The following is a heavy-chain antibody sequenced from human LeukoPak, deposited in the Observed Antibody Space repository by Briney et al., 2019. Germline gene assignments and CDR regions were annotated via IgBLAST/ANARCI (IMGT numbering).Heavy chain of an antibody. D-gene: IGHD3-3*01. CDR1: GFTFNNNY. Sequence: GGSLRLSCAASGFTFNNNYMSWVRQAPGKGLEWVSSISSSSSYIYYADSVKGRFTISRDNAKNSLYLQMNSLRAEDTAVYYCARDLASDFWSGYYSHFDYWGQGTLVTVSS. CDR2: ISSSSSYI. V-gene: IGHV3-21*01. CDR3: ARDLASDFWSGYYSHFDY. J-gene: IGHJ4*02.